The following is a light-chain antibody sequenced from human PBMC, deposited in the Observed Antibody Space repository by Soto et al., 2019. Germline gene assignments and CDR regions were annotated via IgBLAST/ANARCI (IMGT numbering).Light chain of an antibody. Sequence: EIVLRQARATLALSTGERATLSCRASQSVSSYLAWYQQKPGQAPRLLIYDASNRATGIPARFSGSGSGTDFTLTISSLEPEDFAVYYCQQRSNWPPITFGQGTRLEIK. CDR3: QQRSNWPPIT. CDR1: QSVSSY. V-gene: IGKV3-11*01. J-gene: IGKJ5*01. CDR2: DAS.